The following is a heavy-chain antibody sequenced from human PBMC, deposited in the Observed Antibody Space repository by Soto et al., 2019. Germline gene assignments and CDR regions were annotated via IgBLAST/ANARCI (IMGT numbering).Heavy chain of an antibody. D-gene: IGHD3-10*01. J-gene: IGHJ5*02. CDR3: ARDKYYGSGRGP. CDR1: GFTVSSNY. V-gene: IGHV3-53*01. Sequence: GGSLRLSCAASGFTVSSNYMSWVRQAPGKGLEWVSVIYSGGSTYYADSVKGRFTISRDNSKNTLYLQMNSLRAEDTAVYYCARDKYYGSGRGPWGQGTLVTVSS. CDR2: IYSGGST.